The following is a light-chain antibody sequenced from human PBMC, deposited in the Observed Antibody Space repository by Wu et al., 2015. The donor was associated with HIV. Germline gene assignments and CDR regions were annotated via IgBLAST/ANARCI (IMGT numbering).Light chain of an antibody. CDR3: QQRSNWPRYT. V-gene: IGKV3-11*01. CDR2: DAS. CDR1: QSVSSY. J-gene: IGKJ2*01. Sequence: EIVLTQSPATLSLSPGERATLSCRASQSVSSYLAWYQQKPGQAPRLPIYDASNRATGIPARFSGSGSGTDFTLTISSLEPEDFAVYYCQQRSNWPRYTFGQGTKRGDQT.